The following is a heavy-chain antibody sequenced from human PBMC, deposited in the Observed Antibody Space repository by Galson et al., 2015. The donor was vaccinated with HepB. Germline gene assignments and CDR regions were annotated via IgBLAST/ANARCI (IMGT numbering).Heavy chain of an antibody. J-gene: IGHJ6*02. D-gene: IGHD3-10*01. CDR3: ARDRPPYYYGSVIDYYGMDV. Sequence: SVKVSCKASGYTFTSYGISWVRQAPGQGLEWMGWISAYNGNTNYAQKLQGRVTMTTDTSTSTAYMELRSLRSDDTAVYYCARDRPPYYYGSVIDYYGMDVWGQGTTVTVSS. V-gene: IGHV1-18*01. CDR2: ISAYNGNT. CDR1: GYTFTSYG.